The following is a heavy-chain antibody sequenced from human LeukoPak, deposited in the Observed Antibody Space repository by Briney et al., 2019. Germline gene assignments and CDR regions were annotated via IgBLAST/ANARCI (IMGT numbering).Heavy chain of an antibody. CDR1: GGSISSSSYY. CDR2: IYYSGST. Sequence: SETLSLTCTVSGGSISSSSYYWGWIRQPPGKGLEWIGSIYYSGSTYYNPSLKSRVTISVDTSKNQFSLKLSSVTAADTAVYYCAREGIAAGSDAFDIWGQGTMVTVSS. CDR3: AREGIAAGSDAFDI. V-gene: IGHV4-39*07. D-gene: IGHD6-13*01. J-gene: IGHJ3*02.